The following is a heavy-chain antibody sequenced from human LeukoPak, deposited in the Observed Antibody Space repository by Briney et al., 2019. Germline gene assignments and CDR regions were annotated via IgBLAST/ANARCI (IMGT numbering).Heavy chain of an antibody. J-gene: IGHJ1*01. CDR2: TGRT. V-gene: IGHV4-39*01. Sequence: TGRTYYGPSLKSRVTMSVDTSNNQFSLNLRSVSAADTAVYYCARRRYYDGSGYLEWGQGTLLSVSS. CDR3: ARRRYYDGSGYLE. D-gene: IGHD3-22*01.